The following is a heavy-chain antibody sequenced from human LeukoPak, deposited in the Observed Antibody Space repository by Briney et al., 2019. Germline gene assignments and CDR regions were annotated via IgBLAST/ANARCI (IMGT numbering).Heavy chain of an antibody. CDR2: IYYSGST. CDR3: ARSSYGSGSYYRLLDY. J-gene: IGHJ4*02. CDR1: GGPISSHY. D-gene: IGHD3-10*01. V-gene: IGHV4-59*11. Sequence: SETLSLTCTVSGGPISSHYWSWIRQPPGKGLGWIGYIYYSGSTNYNPSLKSRVTISVDTSKNQFSLKLSSVTAADTAVYYCARSSYGSGSYYRLLDYWGQGTLVTVSS.